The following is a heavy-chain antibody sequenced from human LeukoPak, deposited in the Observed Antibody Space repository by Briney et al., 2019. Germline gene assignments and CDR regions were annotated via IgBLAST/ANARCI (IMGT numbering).Heavy chain of an antibody. V-gene: IGHV3-23*01. J-gene: IGHJ3*02. CDR1: GFTFSSYA. Sequence: PGGSLRLSCVASGFTFSSYAMSWVRQTPGKGLEWVSAISGTGDRTYYADSVKGRFTISRDNSKNTLYLQMNSLRAEDTPVYYCAKERATWYDSNAFDIWGQGTVVTVSS. D-gene: IGHD1-20*01. CDR3: AKERATWYDSNAFDI. CDR2: ISGTGDRT.